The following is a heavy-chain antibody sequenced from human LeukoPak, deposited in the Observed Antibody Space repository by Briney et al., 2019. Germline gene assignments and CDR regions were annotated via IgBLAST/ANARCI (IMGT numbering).Heavy chain of an antibody. D-gene: IGHD3-22*01. CDR2: ISCSGGST. J-gene: IGHJ4*02. CDR1: GFTFSSYA. Sequence: GGSLRLSCAASGFTFSSYAMSWVRQAPGKGLEWVSAISCSGGSTYYADSVKGRFTISRDNSKNTLYLQMNSLRAEDTAVYYCAKDRGKTYYYDSSGPFDYWGQGTLVTVSS. CDR3: AKDRGKTYYYDSSGPFDY. V-gene: IGHV3-23*01.